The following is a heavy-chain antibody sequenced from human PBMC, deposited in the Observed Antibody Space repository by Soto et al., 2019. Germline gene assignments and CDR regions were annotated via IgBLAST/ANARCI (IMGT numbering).Heavy chain of an antibody. J-gene: IGHJ4*02. Sequence: ASVKVSCKASGYTFTDYYLHWVRQAPGQGLEWMGWINPNSGGTHSAQKFQGWVTMTSDTSITTVYMELNNLTSDDTAMYFCARDWGHYYGSGSFPSPHPSDIWGQGTLVTVSS. CDR1: GYTFTDYY. CDR3: ARDWGHYYGSGSFPSPHPSDI. CDR2: INPNSGGT. V-gene: IGHV1-2*04. D-gene: IGHD3-10*01.